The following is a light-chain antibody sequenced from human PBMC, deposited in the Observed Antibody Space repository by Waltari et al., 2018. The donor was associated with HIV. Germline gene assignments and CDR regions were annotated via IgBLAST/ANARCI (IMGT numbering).Light chain of an antibody. V-gene: IGKV3-15*01. Sequence: EIGMTQSPATLSVSPGERVTLSCRASQSISTDLAWPQQKPGQAPRLLIYGVSTRATGVPARFSGSGSGTEFTLTISSLQSEDFAVYFCQQYNTWPPYTFGQGTKLEVK. CDR3: QQYNTWPPYT. J-gene: IGKJ2*01. CDR1: QSISTD. CDR2: GVS.